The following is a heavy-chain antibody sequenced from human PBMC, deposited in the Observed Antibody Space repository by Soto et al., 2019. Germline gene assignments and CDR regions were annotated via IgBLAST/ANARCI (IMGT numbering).Heavy chain of an antibody. CDR2: IYYSGST. V-gene: IGHV4-59*01. Sequence: SETLSLTCTVSGGSISSYYWIWIRQPPGKGLEWIGYIYYSGSTNYNPSLKSRVTISVDTSKNQFSLKLSSVTAADTAVYYCARGLGAAQDYWGQGTLVTVSS. D-gene: IGHD2-15*01. J-gene: IGHJ4*02. CDR1: GGSISSYY. CDR3: ARGLGAAQDY.